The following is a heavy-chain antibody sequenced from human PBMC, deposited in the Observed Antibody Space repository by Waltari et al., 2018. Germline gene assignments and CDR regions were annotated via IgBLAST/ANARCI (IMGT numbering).Heavy chain of an antibody. CDR3: ARYRQVAATFAYAFDI. J-gene: IGHJ3*02. CDR1: GYSISSGYY. D-gene: IGHD2-15*01. CDR2: IYHSGST. Sequence: QVQLQESGPGLVKPSETLSLTCAVSGYSISSGYYRGWIRQPPGKGLEWIGSIYHSGSTYYNPSLKSRVTISVDTSKNQFSLKLSSVTAADTAVYYCARYRQVAATFAYAFDIWGQGTMVTVSS. V-gene: IGHV4-38-2*01.